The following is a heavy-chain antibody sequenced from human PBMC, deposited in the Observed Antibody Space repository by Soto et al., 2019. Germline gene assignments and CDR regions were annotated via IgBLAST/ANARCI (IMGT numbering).Heavy chain of an antibody. CDR3: ARGRQLVFRFDP. CDR2: IYSGGTT. Sequence: PGGSLRLSCAASGFTVSSNYMSWVRQAPGKELEWVSVIYSGGTTYYADSVKGRFTISRDNSKNTLYLQMNSLRPEDTAVYYCARGRQLVFRFDPWGQGTLVTAPQ. J-gene: IGHJ5*02. CDR1: GFTVSSNY. D-gene: IGHD6-6*01. V-gene: IGHV3-66*01.